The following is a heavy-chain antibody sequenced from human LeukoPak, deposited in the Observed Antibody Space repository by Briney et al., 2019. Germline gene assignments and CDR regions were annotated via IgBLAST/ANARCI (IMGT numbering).Heavy chain of an antibody. Sequence: GGSLRLSCAASGFTFSSYAMHWVRQAPGKGLEWVAVISYDGSNKYYADSVKGRFTISRDNSKNTLYLQMNSLRAEDTAVYYCASDVDTAMVFAFDIWGQGTMVTVSS. CDR2: ISYDGSNK. CDR1: GFTFSSYA. V-gene: IGHV3-30*04. D-gene: IGHD5-18*01. CDR3: ASDVDTAMVFAFDI. J-gene: IGHJ3*02.